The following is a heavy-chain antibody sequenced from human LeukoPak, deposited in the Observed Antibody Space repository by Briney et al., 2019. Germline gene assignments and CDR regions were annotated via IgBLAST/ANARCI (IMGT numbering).Heavy chain of an antibody. Sequence: GGSLRLSCAASGFTFSTYTFNWVRQAPGKGLEWISSISSSSRTTYYADSVKGRFTISRDNAKNSLYLQMNSLRAEDTAVYYCARDSIAARPGFDYWGQGTLVTVSS. CDR3: ARDSIAARPGFDY. V-gene: IGHV3-48*01. D-gene: IGHD6-6*01. CDR1: GFTFSTYT. J-gene: IGHJ4*02. CDR2: ISSSSRTT.